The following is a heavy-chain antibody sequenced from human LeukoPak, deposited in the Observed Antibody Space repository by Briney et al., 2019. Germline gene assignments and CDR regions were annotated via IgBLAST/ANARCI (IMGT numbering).Heavy chain of an antibody. J-gene: IGHJ4*02. Sequence: GGSLRLSCAASGFTFSSYAMSWVRQAPGMGLEWVANIKQDGSEKYYVDSVKGRFTISRDNAKNSLYLQMNSLRAEDTAVYYCARGDNWGQGTLVTVSS. D-gene: IGHD2-15*01. CDR3: ARGDN. CDR2: IKQDGSEK. V-gene: IGHV3-7*01. CDR1: GFTFSSYA.